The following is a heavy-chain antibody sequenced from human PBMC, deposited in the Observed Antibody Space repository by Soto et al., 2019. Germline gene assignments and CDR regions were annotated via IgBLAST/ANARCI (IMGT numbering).Heavy chain of an antibody. CDR2: IYATGTT. J-gene: IGHJ5*02. V-gene: IGHV4-4*07. D-gene: IGHD1-1*01. CDR3: VRDGTKTLRDWFDP. CDR1: GASISGFY. Sequence: SETLSLTCTVSGASISGFYWSWIRKSAGKGLEWIGCIYATGTTDYNPSLKSRVMMPVDTSKKQFSLKLRSVTAADTAVYYCVRDGTKTLRDWFDPWGQGISVTVSS.